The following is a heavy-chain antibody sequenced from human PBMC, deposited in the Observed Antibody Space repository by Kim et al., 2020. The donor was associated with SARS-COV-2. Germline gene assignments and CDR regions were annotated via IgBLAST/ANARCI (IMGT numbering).Heavy chain of an antibody. V-gene: IGHV4-34*01. CDR1: GGSFSGYY. Sequence: SETLSLTCAVYGGSFSGYYWSWIRQPPGKGLEWIGEINHSGSTNYNPSLKSRVTISVDTSKNQFSLKLSSVTAADTAVYYCARGPDHAKGSARFDPWGQG. CDR3: ARGPDHAKGSARFDP. J-gene: IGHJ5*02. CDR2: INHSGST. D-gene: IGHD2-8*01.